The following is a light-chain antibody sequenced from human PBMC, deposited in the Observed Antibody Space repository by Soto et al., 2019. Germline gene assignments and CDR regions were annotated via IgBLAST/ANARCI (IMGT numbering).Light chain of an antibody. V-gene: IGLV2-14*01. CDR3: SSYTSSSTRF. CDR2: DVS. J-gene: IGLJ1*01. Sequence: QPVLTQPASVSGSPGQSITISCTGTSSDVGGYNYVSWYQQHPGKAPKLMIYDVSNRPSGVSNRFSGSKSGNTASLTISGLQAEDEADYDCSSYTSSSTRFFGTGTKLTVL. CDR1: SSDVGGYNY.